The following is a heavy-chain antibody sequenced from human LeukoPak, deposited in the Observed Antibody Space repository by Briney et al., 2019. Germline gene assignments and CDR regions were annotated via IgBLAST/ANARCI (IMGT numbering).Heavy chain of an antibody. J-gene: IGHJ6*03. CDR1: GDSISSSRYY. D-gene: IGHD3-10*01. Sequence: PSETLSLTCTVSGDSISSSRYYWGWTRQPPGKGLEWLGSFYYSGSTFYNPSLESRVTISVDTSKNQLSLKLSAVTAADTAVYYCASVRRGFGESSKYYSYYYMDVWGNGTTVPIS. CDR3: ASVRRGFGESSKYYSYYYMDV. CDR2: FYYSGST. V-gene: IGHV4-39*01.